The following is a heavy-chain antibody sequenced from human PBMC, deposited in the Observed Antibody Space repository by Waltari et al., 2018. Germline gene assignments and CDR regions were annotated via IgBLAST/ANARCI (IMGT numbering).Heavy chain of an antibody. J-gene: IGHJ6*02. Sequence: QVQLQESGPGLVKPSENLSLTCTGTGGSISSHYWRWIRQPPGKGLEWIGYIYYSGSTNYNPSLKSRVTISVDTSKNQFSLKLSSVTAADTAVYYCARGVVYYYYGMDVWGQGTTVTVSS. CDR3: ARGVVYYYYGMDV. V-gene: IGHV4-59*11. CDR1: GGSISSHY. D-gene: IGHD2-15*01. CDR2: IYYSGST.